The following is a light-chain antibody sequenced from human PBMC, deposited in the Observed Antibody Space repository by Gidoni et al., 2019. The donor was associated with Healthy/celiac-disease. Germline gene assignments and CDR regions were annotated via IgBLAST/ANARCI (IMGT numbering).Light chain of an antibody. CDR2: AAS. CDR3: QQSYSTPQYS. CDR1: QSISNY. V-gene: IGKV1-39*01. Sequence: DIQMTQSPSSLSASVGDRVTITCRASQSISNYLNWYQQKPGKAPKLLIYAASSLQSGVPSRFRGSGSGTDFTLTISSLQPEDFATYYCQQSYSTPQYSFGQGTKLEIK. J-gene: IGKJ2*03.